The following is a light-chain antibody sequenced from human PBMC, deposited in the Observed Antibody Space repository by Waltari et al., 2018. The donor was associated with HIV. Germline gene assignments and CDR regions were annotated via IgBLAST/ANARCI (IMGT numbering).Light chain of an antibody. Sequence: QSVLTQPPSASGTLGQSVTISCPGSSSNVGSKPVYWFQQVSGTAPKLLIYRDYQRRSGIPDRFSGSKSGASASLTIGGLRSEDEADYYCVAWDDSLSGYVFGTGTKVSVL. CDR3: VAWDDSLSGYV. CDR1: SSNVGSKP. J-gene: IGLJ1*01. V-gene: IGLV1-47*01. CDR2: RDY.